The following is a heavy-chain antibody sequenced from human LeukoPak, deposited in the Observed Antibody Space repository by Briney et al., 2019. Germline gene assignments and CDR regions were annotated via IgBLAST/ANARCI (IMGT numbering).Heavy chain of an antibody. CDR2: ISWNSGSI. CDR1: GFTFDDYA. CDR3: AKDLVVVAATYAFDI. J-gene: IGHJ3*02. V-gene: IGHV3-9*01. D-gene: IGHD2-15*01. Sequence: GGSLRLSCAASGFTFDDYAMHWVRQAPGKGLEWVSGISWNSGSIGYADSVKGRFTISRDNAKNSLYLQMNSLRAEDTALYYCAKDLVVVAATYAFDIWGQGTMVTVSS.